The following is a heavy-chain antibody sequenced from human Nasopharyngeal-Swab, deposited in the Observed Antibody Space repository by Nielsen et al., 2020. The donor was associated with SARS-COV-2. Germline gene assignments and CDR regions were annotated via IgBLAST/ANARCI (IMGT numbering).Heavy chain of an antibody. CDR2: INTDGRRT. Sequence: GESLKISCAASGFSFSTFWMHWVRRVPGERLVWVSRINTDGRRTNYAESVKGRFTISRDNVKNMLYLQMNNLRPEDTAVYYCARDLGGFGGYWGQGTLATVSS. CDR1: GFSFSTFW. J-gene: IGHJ4*02. CDR3: ARDLGGFGGY. D-gene: IGHD4-23*01. V-gene: IGHV3-74*01.